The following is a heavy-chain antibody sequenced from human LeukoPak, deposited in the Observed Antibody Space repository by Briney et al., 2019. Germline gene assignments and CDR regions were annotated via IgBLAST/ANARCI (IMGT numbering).Heavy chain of an antibody. CDR1: GYRFTDYY. CDR3: ARDLDYADYAQEY. Sequence: ASVKVSCTASGYRFTDYYIHWVRQAPGQGLEWMGWINPNTGGTNYAQNFQGRVTLTRETSISTVYMEVNRLTSEDTAIYYCARDLDYADYAQEYWGQGTLVTVSS. J-gene: IGHJ4*02. CDR2: INPNTGGT. D-gene: IGHD4-17*01. V-gene: IGHV1-2*02.